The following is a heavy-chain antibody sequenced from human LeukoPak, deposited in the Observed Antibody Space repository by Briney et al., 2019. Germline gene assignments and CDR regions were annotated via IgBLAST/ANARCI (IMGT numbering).Heavy chain of an antibody. V-gene: IGHV1-69*04. Sequence: SVKVSCKASGGTFSSYAISWVRQAPGQGLEWMGRIIPILGIANYAQKLQGRVTITADKSTSTAYMELSSLRSEDTAVYYCARDLTLYCTNGVCYAFDIWGQGTMVTVSS. CDR2: IIPILGIA. CDR1: GGTFSSYA. CDR3: ARDLTLYCTNGVCYAFDI. D-gene: IGHD2-8*01. J-gene: IGHJ3*02.